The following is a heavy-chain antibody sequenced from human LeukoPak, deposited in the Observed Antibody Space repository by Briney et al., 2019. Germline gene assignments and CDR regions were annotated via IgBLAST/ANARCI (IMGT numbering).Heavy chain of an antibody. V-gene: IGHV1-2*02. CDR2: INPNSGGT. D-gene: IGHD4-17*01. Sequence: ASVKVSCNASGYTFTGYYMHWVRHAPGQGLEWMGWINPNSGGTNYAQKFQGRVTMTRDTSISTAYMELSRLRSDDTAVYYCARDRRFMTTVTTFGAMVWFDPWGQGTLVTVSS. CDR3: ARDRRFMTTVTTFGAMVWFDP. J-gene: IGHJ5*02. CDR1: GYTFTGYY.